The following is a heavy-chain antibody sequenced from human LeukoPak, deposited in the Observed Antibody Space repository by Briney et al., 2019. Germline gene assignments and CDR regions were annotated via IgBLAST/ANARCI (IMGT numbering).Heavy chain of an antibody. V-gene: IGHV3-15*01. CDR1: GFTFNYAW. CDR3: TTAPSGYAYMNGWHLDY. CDR2: IKSKTDGETT. D-gene: IGHD5-18*01. Sequence: GGSLRLSCAASGFTFNYAWMSWVRQAPGKGLEWVGRIKSKTDGETTDYAAPVKGRFTISRDDSKNTLYLPMNSLKTEDTALYYCTTAPSGYAYMNGWHLDYWGQGALVTVSS. J-gene: IGHJ4*02.